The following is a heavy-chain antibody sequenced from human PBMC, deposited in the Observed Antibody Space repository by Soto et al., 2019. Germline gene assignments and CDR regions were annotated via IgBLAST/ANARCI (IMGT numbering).Heavy chain of an antibody. CDR3: ARGGADYYYGSGSYYNPSKYYYYYYYMDV. CDR2: MNPNSGNT. V-gene: IGHV1-8*01. CDR1: GYTFTSYD. Sequence: GASVKVSCKASGYTFTSYDINWVRQATGQGLEWMGWMNPNSGNTGYAQKFQGRVTMTRNTSISTAYMELSSLRSEDTAVYYCARGGADYYYGSGSYYNPSKYYYYYYYMDVWGKGTTVTVSS. J-gene: IGHJ6*03. D-gene: IGHD3-10*01.